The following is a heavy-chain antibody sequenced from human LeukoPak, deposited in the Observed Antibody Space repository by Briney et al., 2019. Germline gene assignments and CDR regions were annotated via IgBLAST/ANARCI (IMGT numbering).Heavy chain of an antibody. Sequence: GGSLRLSCAASGFTFSSYWMHWVRQAPGKGLEWLAVTSGDEDSTHYADSVRGHFVISTDNSKHTSFLHMNSLRAEDTAVYYCTIDLMTGFSSGWHFASWGQGTLVAVSS. D-gene: IGHD6-19*01. CDR1: GFTFSSYW. V-gene: IGHV3-74*01. J-gene: IGHJ4*02. CDR3: TIDLMTGFSSGWHFAS. CDR2: TSGDEDST.